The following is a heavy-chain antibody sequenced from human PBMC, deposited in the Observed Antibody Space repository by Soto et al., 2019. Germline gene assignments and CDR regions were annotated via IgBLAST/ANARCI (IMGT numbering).Heavy chain of an antibody. CDR3: AGDIAARPGY. CDR1: GFTFSSYR. Sequence: EVQLVESGGGLVKPGGSLRLSCAASGFTFSSYRMNWVRQAPGKGLEWVSSISSSSSYIYYADSVKGRFTISRDNAKNSMYLQMNSLRAEDTAVYYCAGDIAARPGYWGQGTLVTVSS. CDR2: ISSSSSYI. D-gene: IGHD6-6*01. J-gene: IGHJ4*02. V-gene: IGHV3-21*01.